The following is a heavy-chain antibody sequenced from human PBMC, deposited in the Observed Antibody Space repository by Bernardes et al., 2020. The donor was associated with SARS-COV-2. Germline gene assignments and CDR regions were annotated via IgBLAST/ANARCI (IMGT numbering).Heavy chain of an antibody. V-gene: IGHV3-53*01. CDR2: IYSGGST. D-gene: IGHD4-4*01. CDR3: ARGPAYSNYVPYYYYGMDV. CDR1: GFTVSSNY. Sequence: GGSLRLSCAASGFTVSSNYMSWVRQAPGKGLEWVSVIYSGGSTYYADSVKGRFTISRDNSKNTLYLQMNSLRAEDTAVYYCARGPAYSNYVPYYYYGMDVWGQGTTVTVSS. J-gene: IGHJ6*02.